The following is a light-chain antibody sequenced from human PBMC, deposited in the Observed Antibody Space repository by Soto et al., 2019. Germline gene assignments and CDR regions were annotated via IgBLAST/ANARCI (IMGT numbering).Light chain of an antibody. CDR2: GAS. Sequence: DIVLTQSPGTLSLSQGQRATLYCRASQSVSSSYLAWYQQKPGQAPRLLIYGASSRATGIPDRFSGSGSGTDFTLTISRLEPEDFAVYYCQQYSSSRTFGQGTKVDIK. J-gene: IGKJ1*01. CDR3: QQYSSSRT. V-gene: IGKV3-20*01. CDR1: QSVSSSY.